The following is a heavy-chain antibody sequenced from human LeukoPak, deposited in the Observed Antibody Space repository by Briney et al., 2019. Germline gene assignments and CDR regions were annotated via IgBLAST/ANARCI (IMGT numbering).Heavy chain of an antibody. V-gene: IGHV3-11*01. D-gene: IGHD6-19*01. CDR2: ISSSGSTI. J-gene: IGHJ4*02. CDR3: ARDSSYSSGWYYLDY. Sequence: AGPSLRPSCAASAFTFSDYYMSWIRQAPGKGREWVSYISSSGSTIYYADSVKGRFTISRDNAKNSLYLQMNRLRAEDTAVYYCARDSSYSSGWYYLDYWGQGTLVTVSS. CDR1: AFTFSDYY.